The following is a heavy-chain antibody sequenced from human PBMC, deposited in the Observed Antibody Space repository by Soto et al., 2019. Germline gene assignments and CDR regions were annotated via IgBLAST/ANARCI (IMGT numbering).Heavy chain of an antibody. J-gene: IGHJ4*02. CDR1: GYTSTSYD. V-gene: IGHV1-8*01. Sequence: ASVKVSCKASGYTSTSYDINWVRQATGQGLEWMGWMNPNSGNTGYAQKFQGRVTMTRNTSISTAYMELSSLRSEDTAVYYCARGPITIFGVVIDYWGQGTLVTVSS. CDR3: ARGPITIFGVVIDY. CDR2: MNPNSGNT. D-gene: IGHD3-3*01.